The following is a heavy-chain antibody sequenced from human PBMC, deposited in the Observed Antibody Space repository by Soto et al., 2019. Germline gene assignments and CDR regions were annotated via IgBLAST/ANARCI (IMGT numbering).Heavy chain of an antibody. CDR3: AMDLYGGSSRFDY. J-gene: IGHJ4*02. CDR2: ISSDGSKK. Sequence: QVQLVESGGGVVQPGRSLRLSCVASGFTFSNNGIHWVRQAPGKGLEWVAVISSDGSKKYYGDSVKGRFTISRDNSKNTLYLQINSLRAEDTAVYYCAMDLYGGSSRFDYWGQGTLVTVSS. D-gene: IGHD1-26*01. V-gene: IGHV3-30*03. CDR1: GFTFSNNG.